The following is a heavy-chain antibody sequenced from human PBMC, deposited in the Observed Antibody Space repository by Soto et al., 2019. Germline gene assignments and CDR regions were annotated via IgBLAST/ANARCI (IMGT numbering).Heavy chain of an antibody. V-gene: IGHV1-69*13. CDR3: ARVFRAMVTYAYFDY. CDR1: GGTFSSYA. CDR2: IIPIFGTT. Sequence: SVKVSCKASGGTFSSYAISWVRQAPGQGLEWMGGIIPIFGTTNYAQKFQGRVTITADESTSTAYMELSSLRSEDTAVYYCARVFRAMVTYAYFDYWGQGTLVTVSS. D-gene: IGHD5-18*01. J-gene: IGHJ4*02.